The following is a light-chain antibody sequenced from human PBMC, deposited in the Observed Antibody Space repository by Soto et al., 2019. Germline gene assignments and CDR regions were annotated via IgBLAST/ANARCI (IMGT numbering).Light chain of an antibody. CDR2: KAS. CDR3: QQYKSYSVT. V-gene: IGKV1-5*03. Sequence: DIQMTQSPSTLSASVGDRVTITCRASQSLNSWLAWYQQKPGTAPKLLIYKASKIDSGVPSRFSGSGSGTLFSLTISSLLPDDVAYYYCQQYKSYSVTFGGGTKVEIK. J-gene: IGKJ4*01. CDR1: QSLNSW.